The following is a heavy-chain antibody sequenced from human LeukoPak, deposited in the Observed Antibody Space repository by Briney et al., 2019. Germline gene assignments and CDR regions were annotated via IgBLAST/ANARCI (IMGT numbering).Heavy chain of an antibody. D-gene: IGHD3-22*01. CDR2: ISYDGSNE. CDR1: GFTFSSYV. J-gene: IGHJ4*02. CDR3: ARGIITVDY. Sequence: GRSLRLSCAASGFTFSSYVMHWVRQAPGKGLEWVAIISYDGSNEYYADSVKGRFTISRDNSKNTLYLQMNSLRAEDTAVYYCARGIITVDYWGQGTLVTVSS. V-gene: IGHV3-30*04.